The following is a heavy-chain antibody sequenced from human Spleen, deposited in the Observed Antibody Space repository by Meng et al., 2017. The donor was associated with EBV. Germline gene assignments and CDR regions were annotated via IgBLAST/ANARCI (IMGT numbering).Heavy chain of an antibody. CDR1: GGAFSRPF. Sequence: VHLQQWVVGLLKPSESLSLSCAVNGGAFSRPFWSWIRQPPGKGLEWVGEINSSGSTEYNPSLKSRVTISEDTSRNQVSLKVRSVTAADTAVYYCARGGPYYFDIWGRGTLVTVSS. CDR2: INSSGST. J-gene: IGHJ2*01. V-gene: IGHV4-34*01. CDR3: ARGGPYYFDI.